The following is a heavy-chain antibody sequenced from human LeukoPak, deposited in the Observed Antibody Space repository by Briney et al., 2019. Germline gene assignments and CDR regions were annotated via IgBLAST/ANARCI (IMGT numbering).Heavy chain of an antibody. V-gene: IGHV3-66*01. CDR2: IYSGGST. CDR1: GFTVSSNY. CDR3: AREGSYRYPYHYYGMDV. D-gene: IGHD3-16*02. J-gene: IGHJ6*02. Sequence: GGSLRLSCAASGFTVSSNYMSWVRQAPGKGLEWVSVIYSGGSTYYADSVKGRFTISRDNSKNTLYLQMNSLRAEDTAVYYCAREGSYRYPYHYYGMDVWGQGTTVTVSS.